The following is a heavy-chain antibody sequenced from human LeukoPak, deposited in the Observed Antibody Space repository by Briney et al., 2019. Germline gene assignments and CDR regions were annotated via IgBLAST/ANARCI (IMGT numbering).Heavy chain of an antibody. J-gene: IGHJ5*02. CDR1: GGSIGSSTYY. V-gene: IGHV4-39*01. CDR3: ARGDQFDP. CDR2: IFYSGNT. Sequence: SETLSLTCTVSGGSIGSSTYYWGWIRQPPGKGLEWIGSIFYSGNTYYNTSLKSRVTISVDTSKNQFSLKLSSVTAADTAVYYCARGDQFDPWGQGTLVTVSS.